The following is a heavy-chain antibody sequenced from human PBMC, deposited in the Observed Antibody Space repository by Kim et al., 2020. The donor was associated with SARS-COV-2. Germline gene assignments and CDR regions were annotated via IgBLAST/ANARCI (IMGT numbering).Heavy chain of an antibody. Sequence: YDATRVKGRFTISRDNSKNTLLLQMTSLRAEATAVYYCAKTYYYSGMDVWGQGTTVTVSS. V-gene: IGHV3-23*01. CDR3: AKTYYYSGMDV. J-gene: IGHJ6*02.